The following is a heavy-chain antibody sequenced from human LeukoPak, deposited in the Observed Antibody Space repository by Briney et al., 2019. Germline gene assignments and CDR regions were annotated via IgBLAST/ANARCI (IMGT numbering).Heavy chain of an antibody. CDR2: IYYSGST. CDR1: GGSISSYY. CDR3: AASRGGLRSLDY. D-gene: IGHD3-3*01. J-gene: IGHJ4*02. V-gene: IGHV4-59*01. Sequence: SETLSLTCTVSGGSISSYYWSWIRQPPGKGLEWIGYIYYSGSTNYNPSLKSRVTISVDTSKNQFSLKLSSVTAADTAVYYRAASRGGLRSLDYWGQGTLVTVSS.